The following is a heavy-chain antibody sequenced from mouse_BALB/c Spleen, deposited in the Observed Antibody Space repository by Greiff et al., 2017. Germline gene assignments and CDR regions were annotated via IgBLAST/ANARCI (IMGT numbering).Heavy chain of an antibody. J-gene: IGHJ3*01. CDR2: IDPENGDT. D-gene: IGHD2-4*01. CDR1: GYSFTGYN. Sequence: EVQLQQSGPELEKPGASVKISCKASGYSFTGYNMNWVKQRPEQGLEWIGWIDPENGDTEYAPKFQGKATMTADTSSNTAYLQLSSLTSEDTAVYYCNGYDYDARNWFAYWGQGTLVTVSA. V-gene: IGHV14-4*02. CDR3: NGYDYDARNWFAY.